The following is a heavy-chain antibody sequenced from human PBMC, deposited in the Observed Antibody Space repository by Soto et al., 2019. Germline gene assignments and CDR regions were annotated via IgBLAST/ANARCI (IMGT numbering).Heavy chain of an antibody. CDR1: GFTFSSYA. CDR2: ISGSGGST. Sequence: GGSLRLSCAASGFTFSSYAMSWVRQAPGKGLEWVSAISGSGGSTYYADSVKGRFTISRDNSKNTLYLQMNSLRAEDTAVYYCAKGPRDFWSGYYTYFDYWGQGTLVTVSS. V-gene: IGHV3-23*01. D-gene: IGHD3-3*01. CDR3: AKGPRDFWSGYYTYFDY. J-gene: IGHJ4*02.